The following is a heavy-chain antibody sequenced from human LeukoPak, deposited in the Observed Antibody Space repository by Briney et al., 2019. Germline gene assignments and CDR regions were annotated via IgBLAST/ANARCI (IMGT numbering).Heavy chain of an antibody. D-gene: IGHD3-3*01. J-gene: IGHJ6*02. CDR2: IYYSGST. Sequence: SSETLSLTCTVSGGSISSYYWSWIRQPPGKGLEWIGYIYYSGSTNYNPSLKSRVTISVDTSKNQFSLKLSSVTAADTAVYYCARQDDFWSGLHYYYYGMDVWGQGTTVTVSS. V-gene: IGHV4-59*08. CDR1: GGSISSYY. CDR3: ARQDDFWSGLHYYYYGMDV.